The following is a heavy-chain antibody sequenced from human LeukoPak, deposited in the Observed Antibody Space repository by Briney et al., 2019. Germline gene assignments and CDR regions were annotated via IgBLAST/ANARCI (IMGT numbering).Heavy chain of an antibody. CDR2: IRYDGSNK. V-gene: IGHV3-30*02. Sequence: PGGSLRLSCAASGFTFSSYGMHWVRQAPGKGLEWVTFIRYDGSNKYYADPVKGRFTISRDNSKNTLYLQMNSLRAEDTAVYYCAKDREYSSGWPRVDYWGQGTLVTVSS. D-gene: IGHD6-19*01. CDR1: GFTFSSYG. CDR3: AKDREYSSGWPRVDY. J-gene: IGHJ4*02.